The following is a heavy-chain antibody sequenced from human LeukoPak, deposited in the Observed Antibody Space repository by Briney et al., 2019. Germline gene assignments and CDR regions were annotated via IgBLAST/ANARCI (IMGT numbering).Heavy chain of an antibody. J-gene: IGHJ6*02. CDR3: AREVVLWFGELFAPPPSAYYYRMDV. Sequence: ASVKVSCKASGYTFTSYDINWVRQATGQGLEWMGWMNPNSGNTGYAQKFQGRVTMTRNTSISTAYMELSSLRSEDTAVYYCAREVVLWFGELFAPPPSAYYYRMDVWGQGTTVTVSS. D-gene: IGHD3-10*01. CDR2: MNPNSGNT. CDR1: GYTFTSYD. V-gene: IGHV1-8*01.